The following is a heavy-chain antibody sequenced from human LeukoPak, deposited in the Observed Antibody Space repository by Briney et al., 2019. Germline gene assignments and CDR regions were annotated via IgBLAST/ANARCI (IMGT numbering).Heavy chain of an antibody. Sequence: ASVKVSCKASGYTFTTYAIHWVRQAPGQRLEWLGWINTGNGDSRYSQTFQGRVTITRDTSASTAYMELSSLRPEDTAVYYCARDMGSGSLHYWGQGTLVTVSS. CDR3: ARDMGSGSLHY. D-gene: IGHD1-26*01. CDR2: INTGNGDS. J-gene: IGHJ4*02. V-gene: IGHV1-3*04. CDR1: GYTFTTYA.